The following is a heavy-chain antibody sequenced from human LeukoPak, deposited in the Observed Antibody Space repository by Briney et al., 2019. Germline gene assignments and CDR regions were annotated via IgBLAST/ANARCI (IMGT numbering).Heavy chain of an antibody. V-gene: IGHV3-11*01. Sequence: GGSLRLSCAASGFTFSDYYMSWIRQSPGKALEWLSYITTTGSFTYYADSVKGRFTISRDNAKNSLYLQMNSLRAEDTALYYCAKDGGGTIFGMVIIVHYMDVWGKGTTVTVSS. CDR1: GFTFSDYY. CDR3: AKDGGGTIFGMVIIVHYMDV. J-gene: IGHJ6*03. D-gene: IGHD3-3*01. CDR2: ITTTGSFT.